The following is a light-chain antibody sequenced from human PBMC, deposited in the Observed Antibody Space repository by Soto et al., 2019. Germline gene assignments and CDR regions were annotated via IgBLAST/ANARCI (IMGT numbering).Light chain of an antibody. CDR3: QQYYSTSLT. CDR2: WAS. CDR1: QSVLYSSNNKNY. J-gene: IGKJ4*01. V-gene: IGKV4-1*01. Sequence: DIVLTQSPDSLAVSLGERATINCKSSQSVLYSSNNKNYLAWYQQKPGQPPKLLIYWASTRESGVPDRFSASGSGTDFTLTISSLQAEDVAVYYCQQYYSTSLTFVGGTKVEIK.